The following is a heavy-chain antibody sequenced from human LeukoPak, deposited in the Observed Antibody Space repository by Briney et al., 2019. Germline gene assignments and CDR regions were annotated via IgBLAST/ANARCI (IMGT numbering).Heavy chain of an antibody. Sequence: SETLSLTCTVSGGSISSYYWSWIRQPPGKGLEWIGYIYYSGSTNYNPSLKSRVTISVDTSKNQFSLKLSSVTAADTAVCYCARGGPAYNYYDSSGSFDYWGQGTLVTVSS. CDR1: GGSISSYY. CDR2: IYYSGST. V-gene: IGHV4-59*01. J-gene: IGHJ4*02. D-gene: IGHD3-22*01. CDR3: ARGGPAYNYYDSSGSFDY.